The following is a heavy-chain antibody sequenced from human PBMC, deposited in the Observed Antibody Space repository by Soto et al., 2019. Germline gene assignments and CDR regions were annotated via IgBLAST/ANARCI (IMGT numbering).Heavy chain of an antibody. CDR1: GYPVTAYY. J-gene: IGHJ3*02. V-gene: IGHV1-2*02. D-gene: IGHD3-3*01. CDR3: ARGGGVGVAGSAAFEM. Sequence: QLHLVQSGAVVKKPGASVTVSCSASGYPVTAYYMHWVRQAPGRGLEWMGGINPATGAAKYTQTFRGRVTITRDTSTSTVFMELSGLTSEDTAVFYCARGGGVGVAGSAAFEMWGQGTLVTVSS. CDR2: INPATGAA.